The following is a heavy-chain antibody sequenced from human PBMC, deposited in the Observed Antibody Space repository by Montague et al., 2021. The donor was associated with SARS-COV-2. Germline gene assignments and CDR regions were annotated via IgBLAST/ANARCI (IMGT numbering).Heavy chain of an antibody. V-gene: IGHV4-4*02. CDR1: GGGSISSSHW. J-gene: IGHJ4*02. D-gene: IGHD1-26*01. Sequence: SETLSLTCSVSGGGSISSSHWWSWVRQPPGKGLEWIGEIYHDGSTNYNPSLKSRLTISVDKSKNQFSLKLSSVIAADTAVYYCARFTSTGSGSYYIFDYWGQGTLVTVSP. CDR3: ARFTSTGSGSYYIFDY. CDR2: IYHDGST.